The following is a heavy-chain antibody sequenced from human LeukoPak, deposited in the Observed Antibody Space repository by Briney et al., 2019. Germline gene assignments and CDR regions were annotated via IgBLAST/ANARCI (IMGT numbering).Heavy chain of an antibody. Sequence: AGGSLRLSCAASGFTVSSNYMSWVRQAPGKGLEWVSVIYSGGSTYYADSVKGRFTISRDNSKNTLYLQMNSLRAEDTAVYYCAKDLKERWLQFSFDYWGQGTLVTVSS. J-gene: IGHJ4*02. CDR1: GFTVSSNY. V-gene: IGHV3-53*01. CDR3: AKDLKERWLQFSFDY. D-gene: IGHD5-24*01. CDR2: IYSGGST.